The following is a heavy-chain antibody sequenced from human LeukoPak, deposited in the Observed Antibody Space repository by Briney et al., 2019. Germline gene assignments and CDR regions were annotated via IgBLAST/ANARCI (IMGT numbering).Heavy chain of an antibody. D-gene: IGHD3-22*01. J-gene: IGHJ4*02. CDR3: AKIVHYYDSSGYYS. CDR2: IRYDGSNK. CDR1: GFTFSSYG. V-gene: IGHV3-30*02. Sequence: GGSLRLSCAAPGFTFSSYGMHWVRQAPGKGLEWVAFIRYDGSNKYYADSVKGRFTISRDNSKNTLYLQMNSLRAEDTDVYYCAKIVHYYDSSGYYSWGQGTLVTVSS.